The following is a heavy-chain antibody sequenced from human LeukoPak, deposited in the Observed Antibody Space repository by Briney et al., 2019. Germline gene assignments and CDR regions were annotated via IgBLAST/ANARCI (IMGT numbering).Heavy chain of an antibody. CDR1: GFTFSSYG. Sequence: TGGSLRLSCAASGFTFSSYGMHWVRQAPSKGLEWVAVISSDGSDRYYADSVKGRFTISRDNSKNTMYLQMNSLRDEDTAVYYCAKGSATTVVTIDYWGQGTLVTVSS. CDR2: ISSDGSDR. D-gene: IGHD4-23*01. V-gene: IGHV3-30*18. J-gene: IGHJ4*02. CDR3: AKGSATTVVTIDY.